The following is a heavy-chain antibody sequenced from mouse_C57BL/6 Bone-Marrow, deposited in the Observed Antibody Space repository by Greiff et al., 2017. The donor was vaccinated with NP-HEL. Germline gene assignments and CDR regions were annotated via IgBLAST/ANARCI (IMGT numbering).Heavy chain of an antibody. CDR2: INPNNGGT. Sequence: EVQLQQSGPELVKPGASVTIPCKASGYTFTDYNMDWVKQSHGKSLEWIGDINPNNGGTIYNQKFKGKATLTVDKSSSTAYMELRSLTSEDTAVYYCARSLYGNYADYFDYWGQGTTLTVSS. J-gene: IGHJ2*01. CDR3: ARSLYGNYADYFDY. CDR1: GYTFTDYN. V-gene: IGHV1-18*01. D-gene: IGHD2-1*01.